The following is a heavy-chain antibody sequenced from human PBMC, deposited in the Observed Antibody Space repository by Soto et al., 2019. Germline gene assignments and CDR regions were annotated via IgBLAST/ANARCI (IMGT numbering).Heavy chain of an antibody. V-gene: IGHV1-69*06. CDR1: GGTFSTYS. J-gene: IGHJ6*02. CDR3: ARGGGWGGYYYYGMDV. D-gene: IGHD3-16*01. CDR2: IVPIFETA. Sequence: QVQLEQSGAEVKKPGSSVKVSCKASGGTFSTYSINWVRQAPGQGLEWMGGIVPIFETATSAQKFQGRVTITADKSTNTAYGELRSLRSDDTAVYYWARGGGWGGYYYYGMDVWGQGTTVTVSS.